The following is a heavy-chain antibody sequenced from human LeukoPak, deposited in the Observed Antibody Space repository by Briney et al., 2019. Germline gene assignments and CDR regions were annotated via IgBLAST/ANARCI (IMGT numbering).Heavy chain of an antibody. D-gene: IGHD6-19*01. CDR1: GFTFSSYG. CDR2: ISYDGSNK. J-gene: IGHJ2*01. Sequence: HTGGSLRLSCAASGFTFSSYGMHWVRQAPGKGLEWVAVISYDGSNKYYADSAKGRFTISRDNSKNTLYLQMNSLRAEDTAVYYCAKLGIIAVAGSRYFDLWGRGTLVTVSS. V-gene: IGHV3-30*18. CDR3: AKLGIIAVAGSRYFDL.